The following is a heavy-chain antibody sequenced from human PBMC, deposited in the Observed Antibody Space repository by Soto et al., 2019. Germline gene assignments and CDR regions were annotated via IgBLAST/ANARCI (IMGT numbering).Heavy chain of an antibody. D-gene: IGHD3-10*01. Sequence: SETLSLTCTVSGGSISISSYYWCWIRHPPGKGLEWIGSIYYSGSTYYNPSLKSRVTISVDTSKNQFSLKLSSVTAADTAVYYCAYYYGSGSYGYYYYGMDVWGQGTTVTVSS. CDR2: IYYSGST. V-gene: IGHV4-39*01. J-gene: IGHJ6*02. CDR3: AYYYGSGSYGYYYYGMDV. CDR1: GGSISISSYY.